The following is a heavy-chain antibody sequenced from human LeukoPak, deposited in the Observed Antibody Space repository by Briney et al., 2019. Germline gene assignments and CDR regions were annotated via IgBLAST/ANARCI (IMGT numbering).Heavy chain of an antibody. J-gene: IGHJ4*02. CDR3: SRELSGGYFDY. CDR1: GYNFISYH. D-gene: IGHD2-15*01. V-gene: IGHV1-46*01. Sequence: ASVKASCKASGYNFISYHMHWVQQAPGQGLEWMGMINPRDANTYYAQKFQGRVTMTRDTATSTVYMELSSLRSEDTAMYYCSRELSGGYFDYWGQGSLVTVSS. CDR2: INPRDANT.